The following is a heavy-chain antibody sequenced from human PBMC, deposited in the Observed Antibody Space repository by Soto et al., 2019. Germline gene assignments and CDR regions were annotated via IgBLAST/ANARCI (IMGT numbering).Heavy chain of an antibody. V-gene: IGHV4-59*08. CDR3: ARLSFASYYFDY. Sequence: QVQLQESGPGLVKPSETLSLTCPVSGGSISSYYWSWIRQPPGKGLEWIGYIYYSGSTNYNPSLKSRVTISVDTSKNQFSLKLSSVTAADTAVYYCARLSFASYYFDYWGQGTLVTVSS. CDR2: IYYSGST. CDR1: GGSISSYY. J-gene: IGHJ4*02. D-gene: IGHD3-16*01.